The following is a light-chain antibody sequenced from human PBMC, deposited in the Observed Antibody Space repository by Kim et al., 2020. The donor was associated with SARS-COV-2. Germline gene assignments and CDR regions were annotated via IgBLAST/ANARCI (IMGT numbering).Light chain of an antibody. V-gene: IGLV3-19*01. J-gene: IGLJ2*01. CDR1: SLRRYY. Sequence: VALGQTVSITYQGDSLRRYYATWYQRKPGRAPILVIYGKNNRPSAIPDRFSGSSSGNTASLTITGTHAGDEADFSCNSRDSNDNGVFGGGTKLTVL. CDR2: GKN. CDR3: NSRDSNDNGV.